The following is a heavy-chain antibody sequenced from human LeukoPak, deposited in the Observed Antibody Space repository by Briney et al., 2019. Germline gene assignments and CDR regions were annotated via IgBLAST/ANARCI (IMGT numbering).Heavy chain of an antibody. CDR2: ISAYNGNT. Sequence: ASVKVSCKASGYTFTSYGISLVRQAPGQGLEWMGWISAYNGNTNYAQKLQGRVTMTTDTSTSTAYMELRSLRSDDTAVYYCARDIAQQLFPYYYYGMDVWGQGTTVTVSS. CDR3: ARDIAQQLFPYYYYGMDV. V-gene: IGHV1-18*01. D-gene: IGHD6-13*01. J-gene: IGHJ6*02. CDR1: GYTFTSYG.